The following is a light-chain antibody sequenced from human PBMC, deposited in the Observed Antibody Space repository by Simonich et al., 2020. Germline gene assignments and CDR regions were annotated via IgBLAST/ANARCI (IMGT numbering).Light chain of an antibody. Sequence: QSALTQPASVSGSPGQSITISCTGTSSDVGSYNLVSWYQQHPGKAPKLIIYEGSMRPSGVSKRFSGSKSGNTASLTIAGLQAEDEADYYCCSYAGSSTVVFGGGTKLTVL. CDR2: EGS. V-gene: IGLV2-23*01. J-gene: IGLJ2*01. CDR1: SSDVGSYNL. CDR3: CSYAGSSTVV.